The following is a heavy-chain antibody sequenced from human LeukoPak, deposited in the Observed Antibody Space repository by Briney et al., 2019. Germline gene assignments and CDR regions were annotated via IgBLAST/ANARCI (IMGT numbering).Heavy chain of an antibody. CDR3: ARDLSGDIVVVPAAPSGFDY. CDR1: GYTFTGYY. V-gene: IGHV1-2*02. Sequence: ASVKVSCKASGYTFTGYYIHWVRQAPGQGLEWMGWINPNSGGTKYAQKFQGRVTMTRDTSISTAYMELSRLRSDDTAVYYCARDLSGDIVVVPAAPSGFDYWGQGTLVTVSS. D-gene: IGHD2-2*01. CDR2: INPNSGGT. J-gene: IGHJ4*02.